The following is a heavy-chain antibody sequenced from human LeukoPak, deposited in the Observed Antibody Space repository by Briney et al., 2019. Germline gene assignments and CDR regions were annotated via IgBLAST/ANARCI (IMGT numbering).Heavy chain of an antibody. CDR2: IKQDGSQR. Sequence: GGSLRLSCTASGFTFSDYWMTWVRQAPGKGPEWVANIKQDGSQRYYVDSVRGRFTISRDNAKNSLFLQMNGLRAEDTAVYYCAKSPTAFYFDYWGQGTLVTVSS. J-gene: IGHJ4*02. CDR1: GFTFSDYW. CDR3: AKSPTAFYFDY. V-gene: IGHV3-7*03.